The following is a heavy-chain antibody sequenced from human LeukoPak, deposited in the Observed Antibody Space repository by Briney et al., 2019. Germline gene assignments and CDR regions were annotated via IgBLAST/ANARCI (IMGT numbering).Heavy chain of an antibody. D-gene: IGHD6-19*01. V-gene: IGHV3-9*02. CDR2: ICWNSGSI. CDR3: AKDRGIEYSSGWFGY. Sequence: PGRSLRLSCAASGFTSDDYAMYWVRQGPRKGLEWVSGICWNSGSIGYADSVKGRFTISRDNAKNSLYLQMSSLRAEDTALYYCAKDRGIEYSSGWFGYWGQGTLVTVSS. CDR1: GFTSDDYA. J-gene: IGHJ5*01.